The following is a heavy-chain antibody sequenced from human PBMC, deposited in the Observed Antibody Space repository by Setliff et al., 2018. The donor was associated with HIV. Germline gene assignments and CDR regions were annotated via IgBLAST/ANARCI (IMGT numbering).Heavy chain of an antibody. J-gene: IGHJ4*02. CDR1: GFMFGVDW. V-gene: IGHV3-7*03. Sequence: GSLRLSCAASGFMFGVDWMSWVRQTPGKGLEWVASVTPDGGDKYYANSMRGRFTISRDNGKNSLFLQMDSLRGDDTALYYCARGGLQYTSGWYYFDSWGQGTLVTVSS. D-gene: IGHD6-19*01. CDR2: VTPDGGDK. CDR3: ARGGLQYTSGWYYFDS.